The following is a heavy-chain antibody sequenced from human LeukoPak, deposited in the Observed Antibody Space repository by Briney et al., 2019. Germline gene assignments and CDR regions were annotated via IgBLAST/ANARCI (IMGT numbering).Heavy chain of an antibody. CDR1: GGSMSSYY. D-gene: IGHD3-10*01. CDR2: IYYSGST. Sequence: SETLSLTCTVSGGSMSSYYWIWIRQPPGRGLEWIGYIYYSGSTYSNPSLKSRVTISVDTSKNQFSLKLSSVTAADTAVYYCAREAGGYYGSGSYIDYWGQGTLVTVSS. CDR3: AREAGGYYGSGSYIDY. V-gene: IGHV4-59*01. J-gene: IGHJ4*02.